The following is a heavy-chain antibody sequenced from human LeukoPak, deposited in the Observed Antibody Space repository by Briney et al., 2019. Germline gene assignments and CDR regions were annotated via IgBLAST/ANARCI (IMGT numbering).Heavy chain of an antibody. Sequence: AASVKVSCKTSGYPFTTWEINWVRQAAGQGLEWMGWVHSNSGNTAYAQKFQGRVTMTRDTSISTAYMELSGLRDTAVYFCARGPRNDPWGQGTLVTVSS. CDR1: GYPFTTWE. J-gene: IGHJ5*02. CDR3: ARGPRNDP. V-gene: IGHV1-8*01. D-gene: IGHD1-14*01. CDR2: VHSNSGNT.